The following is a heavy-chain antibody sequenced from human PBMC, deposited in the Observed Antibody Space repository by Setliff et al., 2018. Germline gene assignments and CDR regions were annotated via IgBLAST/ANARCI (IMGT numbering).Heavy chain of an antibody. D-gene: IGHD3-22*01. J-gene: IGHJ3*01. Sequence: ASETLSLTCAVSYYSISSGYYWGWIRQPPGKGLEWIGSMYHSGSTYYSPSLESRVTISVDMSKNHLSLKLSSVTAADTAVYYCARDPHYDPTYSLPGHAFDFWGQGIMVTVSS. CDR3: ARDPHYDPTYSLPGHAFDF. CDR1: YYSISSGYY. V-gene: IGHV4-38-2*02. CDR2: MYHSGST.